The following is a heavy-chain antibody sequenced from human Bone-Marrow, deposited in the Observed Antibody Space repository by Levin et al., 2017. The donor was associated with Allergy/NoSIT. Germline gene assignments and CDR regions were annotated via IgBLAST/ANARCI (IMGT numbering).Heavy chain of an antibody. V-gene: IGHV3-30*04. CDR2: ISYDGSNK. D-gene: IGHD3-22*01. CDR3: ARDMRAWGVVVINGDNDY. Sequence: PSQTLSLPCAASGFTFSNYAMHWVRQAPGKGLEWVAAISYDGSNKYYADSVKGRFTISRDNSKNTLYLQMNSLRAEDTAVYYCARDMRAWGVVVINGDNDYWGQGTLVTVSS. J-gene: IGHJ4*02. CDR1: GFTFSNYA.